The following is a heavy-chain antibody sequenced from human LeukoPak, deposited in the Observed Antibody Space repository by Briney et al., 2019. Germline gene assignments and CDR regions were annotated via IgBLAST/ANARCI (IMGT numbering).Heavy chain of an antibody. D-gene: IGHD3-16*01. CDR3: ARDVGASAPDAFDI. Sequence: GGSLRLPCAASGFTFSTYNMNWVRQAPGKGLEWVSSISTSSNYIYYADSVRGRFTISRDNAKSSLYLQMNSLRAEDTDVYYCARDVGASAPDAFDIWGQGTMVTVSS. CDR1: GFTFSTYN. CDR2: ISTSSNYI. J-gene: IGHJ3*02. V-gene: IGHV3-21*01.